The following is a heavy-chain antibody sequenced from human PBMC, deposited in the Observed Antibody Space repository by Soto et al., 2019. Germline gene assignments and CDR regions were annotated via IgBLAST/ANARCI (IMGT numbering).Heavy chain of an antibody. D-gene: IGHD7-27*01. Sequence: QVQLVQSGAEVKKPGASVKVSCKAFGYTFTSYDINWARQATGQGLEWMGWMNPDSGKTGYAHKFQGRVTMTRDTSISTAYMELSSLRSEDTAVYYRARVPTGDHAFYWGQGTLVTVSS. V-gene: IGHV1-8*01. J-gene: IGHJ4*02. CDR3: ARVPTGDHAFY. CDR1: GYTFTSYD. CDR2: MNPDSGKT.